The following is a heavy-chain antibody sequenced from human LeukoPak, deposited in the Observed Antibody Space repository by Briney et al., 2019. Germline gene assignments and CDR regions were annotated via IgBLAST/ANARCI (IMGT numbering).Heavy chain of an antibody. V-gene: IGHV3-21*01. J-gene: IGHJ6*03. CDR3: ASHSHGTRRYYYYMDV. Sequence: GGSLRLSCAASGFTFSSYSMNWVRQAPGKGLEWVSSISSSSSYIYYADSVKGRFTISRDNAKNSLYLQMNSLRAEDTAVYYCASHSHGTRRYYYYMDVWGKGTTVTVSS. CDR1: GFTFSSYS. CDR2: ISSSSSYI. D-gene: IGHD2-15*01.